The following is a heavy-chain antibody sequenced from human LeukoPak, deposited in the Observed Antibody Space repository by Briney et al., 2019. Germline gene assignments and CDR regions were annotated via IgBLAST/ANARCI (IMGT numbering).Heavy chain of an antibody. Sequence: GGSLRLSCAASKFTFKNYGMHWVRQAPGKGLEWVGVIWYDGSNKYYADSVQGRFTISRDNSKNMLYLQMDSLRVEDTAVYYCARDFEGYYYDSSGYSPIWGQGTLVTVSS. J-gene: IGHJ4*02. D-gene: IGHD3-22*01. CDR3: ARDFEGYYYDSSGYSPI. CDR2: IWYDGSNK. CDR1: KFTFKNYG. V-gene: IGHV3-33*01.